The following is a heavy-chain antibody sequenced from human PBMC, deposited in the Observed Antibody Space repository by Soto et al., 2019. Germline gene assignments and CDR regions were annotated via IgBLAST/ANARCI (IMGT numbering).Heavy chain of an antibody. V-gene: IGHV3-33*01. CDR1: GFTFSSYG. Sequence: GGSLRLSCATSGFTFSSYGMHWVRQAPGKGLEWVAVIWYDGSNKYYADSVKGRFTISRDNSKNTLYLQMNSLRAEDTAVYYCAGIAAAGPFDYWGQGTLVTVSS. J-gene: IGHJ4*02. CDR3: AGIAAAGPFDY. D-gene: IGHD6-13*01. CDR2: IWYDGSNK.